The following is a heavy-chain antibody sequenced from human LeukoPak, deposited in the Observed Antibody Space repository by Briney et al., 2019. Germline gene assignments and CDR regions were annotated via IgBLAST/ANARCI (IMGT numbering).Heavy chain of an antibody. CDR1: GFTFSSYE. Sequence: PGGSLRLSCAASGFTFSSYEMNWVRQAPGKGLEWVSYISSSGSTIYYADSVKGRFTISRDNARNSLYLQMNSLRAEDTAVYYCARDRAGRRYNWFDPWGQGTLVTVSS. J-gene: IGHJ5*02. V-gene: IGHV3-48*03. CDR3: ARDRAGRRYNWFDP. CDR2: ISSSGSTI. D-gene: IGHD6-13*01.